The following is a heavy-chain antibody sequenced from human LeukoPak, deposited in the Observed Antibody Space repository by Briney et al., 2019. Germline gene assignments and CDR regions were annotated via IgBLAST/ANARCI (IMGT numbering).Heavy chain of an antibody. CDR3: SGRDSSRSPRAY. CDR2: IKPDGSEK. D-gene: IGHD2-2*01. CDR1: GLTFTDFW. J-gene: IGHJ4*02. V-gene: IGHV3-7*01. Sequence: GGSLRLSCAASGLTFTDFWMNWVRQAPGRGLEWVANIKPDGSEKYYVDSVKGRFAISRDNAKNEVYLEMNSLRAEDTGVYYCSGRDSSRSPRAYWGQGTLVSVPS.